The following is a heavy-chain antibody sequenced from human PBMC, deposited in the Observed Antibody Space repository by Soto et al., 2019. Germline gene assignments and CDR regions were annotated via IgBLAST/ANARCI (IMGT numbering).Heavy chain of an antibody. CDR2: ISGSGGST. CDR3: AKDSQSSGWYWFDP. J-gene: IGHJ5*02. V-gene: IGHV3-23*01. Sequence: PGGSLRLSCAASGFTFSSYAMSWVRQAPGKGLEWVSAISGSGGSTYYADSVKGRFTISRDNSKNTLYPQMNSLRAEDTAVYYCAKDSQSSGWYWFDPWGQGTLVTVSS. CDR1: GFTFSSYA. D-gene: IGHD6-19*01.